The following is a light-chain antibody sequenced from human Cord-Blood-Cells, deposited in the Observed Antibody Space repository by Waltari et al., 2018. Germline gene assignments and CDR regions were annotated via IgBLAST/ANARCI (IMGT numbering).Light chain of an antibody. V-gene: IGKV3-20*01. CDR2: GAS. CDR1: QSVSSSY. J-gene: IGKJ2*01. Sequence: ETVFTQSPGTLSLSPGERATLSCRASQSVSSSYLAWYQQKPGQAPRLHIYGASSRATGIPDRFSGSGSGTDFTLTISRLEPEDFAVYYCQQYGSSPSGTFGQGTKLEIK. CDR3: QQYGSSPSGT.